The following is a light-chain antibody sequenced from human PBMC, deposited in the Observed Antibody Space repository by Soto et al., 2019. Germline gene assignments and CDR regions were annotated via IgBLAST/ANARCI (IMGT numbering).Light chain of an antibody. CDR2: DAS. CDR3: QQYNSYPWT. V-gene: IGKV1-5*01. Sequence: DIQMTKSPSTLSASVGDGVTITCRASQSISNRLAWYQQKPGEAPKYLIYDASTLDSGAPSRFSGSGSGTEFTLSISSLQPDDFATYYCQQYNSYPWTFGQGTKVEI. CDR1: QSISNR. J-gene: IGKJ1*01.